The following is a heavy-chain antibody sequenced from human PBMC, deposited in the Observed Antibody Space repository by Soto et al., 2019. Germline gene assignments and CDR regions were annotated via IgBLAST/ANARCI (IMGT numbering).Heavy chain of an antibody. CDR2: ISAYNGNT. V-gene: IGHV1-18*04. D-gene: IGHD1-20*01. CDR1: GYSFSSYG. CDR3: ARDPPITGSLRGTPLMAV. J-gene: IGHJ6*02. Sequence: GASVKVSCKASGYSFSSYGISWVRQAPGQGLEWMGWISAYNGNTNYAEKFQGRVAMTTDASTSTAYMEVRSLRSDDTAVYYCARDPPITGSLRGTPLMAVWGQGTTVTVSS.